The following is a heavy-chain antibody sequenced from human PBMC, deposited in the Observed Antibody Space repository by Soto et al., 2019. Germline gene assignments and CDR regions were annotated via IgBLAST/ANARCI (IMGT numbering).Heavy chain of an antibody. CDR1: GGSISGYY. V-gene: IGHV4-59*01. D-gene: IGHD2-2*01. Sequence: PSETLSLTCTVSGGSISGYYWSWLRQPPGKGLEWIGYIYYSGSTNYNPSLKSRVTISVDTSKNQFSLKLSSVTAADTAVYYCARVPDRWGQGTLVTVSS. CDR2: IYYSGST. J-gene: IGHJ5*02. CDR3: ARVPDR.